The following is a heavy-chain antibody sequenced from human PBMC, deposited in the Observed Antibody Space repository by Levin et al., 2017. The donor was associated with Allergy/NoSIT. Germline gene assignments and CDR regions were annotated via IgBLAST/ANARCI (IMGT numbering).Heavy chain of an antibody. Sequence: SQTLSLTCPVSGGSISSSSHYWGWIRQPPGKGLEWMGSIYDSGTTYYNPSLTSRVTISVDTSKNQFSLKLSAVTAAGTAVYYCARQGTYCSNGSCFPPRHWGQGTLVTVSS. D-gene: IGHD2-15*01. CDR1: GGSISSSSHY. CDR3: ARQGTYCSNGSCFPPRH. V-gene: IGHV4-39*01. CDR2: IYDSGTT. J-gene: IGHJ1*01.